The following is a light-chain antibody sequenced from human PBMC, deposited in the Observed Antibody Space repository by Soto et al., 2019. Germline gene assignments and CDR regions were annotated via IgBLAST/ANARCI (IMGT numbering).Light chain of an antibody. CDR2: GVS. CDR3: QSYDISLHNYV. CDR1: INDFVVYNY. V-gene: IGLV2-14*01. J-gene: IGLJ1*01. Sequence: QSALTQPASVSGSPGQSITISCTGTINDFVVYNYVSWYQQLPGKAPKLMIYGVSNRPSGVSNRFSGSKSGGTASLTITRLQAEDEADDYCQSYDISLHNYVFGTGTKLTVL.